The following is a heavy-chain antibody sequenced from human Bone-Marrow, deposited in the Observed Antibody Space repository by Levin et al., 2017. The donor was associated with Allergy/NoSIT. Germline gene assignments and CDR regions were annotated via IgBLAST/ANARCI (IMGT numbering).Heavy chain of an antibody. CDR1: GGTFSGYA. CDR2: IIPIFGAA. CDR3: ARRWGDYGGWAFDI. Sequence: SVKVSCKASGGTFSGYAISWVRQAPGQGLEWMGGIIPIFGAANYAQKFQGRVTITADESTSTAYVELNSLRSEDTAVYYRARRWGDYGGWAFDIWGQGTMVTVSS. J-gene: IGHJ3*02. V-gene: IGHV1-69*13. D-gene: IGHD4-23*01.